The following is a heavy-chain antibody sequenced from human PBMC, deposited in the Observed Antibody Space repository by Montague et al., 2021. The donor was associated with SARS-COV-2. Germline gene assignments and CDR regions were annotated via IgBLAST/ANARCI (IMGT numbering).Heavy chain of an antibody. CDR1: GGSISSRAYY. CDR2: IYYSGST. J-gene: IGHJ4*02. V-gene: IGHV4-39*01. CDR3: ARWDPQTLTLIGLRGKSASDY. Sequence: SETLSPTCTVSGGSISSRAYYWGWIRQPPGKGLEWLGSIYYSGSTYYNPSLKSRVTISVDTSKSQFSLKLSSVTAADTGVYYCARWDPQTLTLIGLRGKSASDYWGQGTLVTVSS. D-gene: IGHD4-23*01.